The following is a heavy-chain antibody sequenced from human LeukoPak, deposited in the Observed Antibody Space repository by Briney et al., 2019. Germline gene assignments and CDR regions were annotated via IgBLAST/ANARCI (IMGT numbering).Heavy chain of an antibody. D-gene: IGHD3-22*01. Sequence: GGSLRLSCAASGFTFSSYSMNWVRQAPGKGLEWVSSISSSSSYIYYADSVKGRFTISRDNAKNSLYLQMNSLRAEDTAVYYCARFTYDSSGYYYLVDYWGQGTLVTVSS. CDR2: ISSSSSYI. CDR3: ARFTYDSSGYYYLVDY. V-gene: IGHV3-21*01. J-gene: IGHJ4*02. CDR1: GFTFSSYS.